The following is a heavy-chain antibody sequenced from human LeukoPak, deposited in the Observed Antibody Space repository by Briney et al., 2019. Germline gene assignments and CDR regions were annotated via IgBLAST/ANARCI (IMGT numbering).Heavy chain of an antibody. J-gene: IGHJ3*02. CDR3: ARSILRYFGASGAFDI. Sequence: ASVKVSCKASGYTFTSYAMNWVRQAPGQGLEWMGWINTNTGNPTYAQGFTGRFVFSLDTSVSTAYLQISSLKAEDTAVYYCARSILRYFGASGAFDIWGQGQWSPSLQ. D-gene: IGHD3-9*01. CDR2: INTNTGNP. V-gene: IGHV7-4-1*02. CDR1: GYTFTSYA.